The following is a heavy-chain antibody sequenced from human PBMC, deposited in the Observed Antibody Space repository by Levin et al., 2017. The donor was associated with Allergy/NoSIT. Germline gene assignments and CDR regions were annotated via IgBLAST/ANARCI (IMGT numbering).Heavy chain of an antibody. CDR3: VVSGYARYFHY. V-gene: IGHV4-39*01. CDR2: IYYSGST. CDR1: GGSISSSSYY. D-gene: IGHD5-12*01. Sequence: PSETLSLTCTVSGGSISSSSYYWGWIRQPPGKGLEWIGSIYYSGSTYHNPSLKSRVTVSVDTSKSQFSLKLSSVTAADTAVYYCVVSGYARYFHYWGQGTLVSVSS. J-gene: IGHJ4*02.